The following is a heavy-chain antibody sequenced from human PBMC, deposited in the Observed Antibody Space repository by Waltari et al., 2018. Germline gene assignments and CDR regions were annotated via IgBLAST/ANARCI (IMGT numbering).Heavy chain of an antibody. Sequence: QVQLQESGPGLVKPSETLSLTCTVSGGSISSHYWSWIRQPPGKGLEWIGYIYYSGSTNYNPSRKSRVTISVDTSKNQFSLKLSSVTAADTAVYYCARDRPVGATLAFDIWGQGTMVTVSS. V-gene: IGHV4-59*11. CDR3: ARDRPVGATLAFDI. J-gene: IGHJ3*02. CDR2: IYYSGST. D-gene: IGHD1-26*01. CDR1: GGSISSHY.